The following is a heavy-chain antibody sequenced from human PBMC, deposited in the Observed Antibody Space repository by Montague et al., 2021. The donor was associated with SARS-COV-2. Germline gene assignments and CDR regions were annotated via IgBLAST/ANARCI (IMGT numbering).Heavy chain of an antibody. J-gene: IGHJ6*02. CDR3: ARATRITMLVVGNRYGIDD. D-gene: IGHD3-22*01. CDR1: GGAISSSSYY. V-gene: IGHV4-39*07. Sequence: SETLSLTCTVSGGAISSSSYYWGWLRQPPGKGLEWIGSIYYSGSTYYNPSLKSRVTISVDTSKNQFSLKLSSVTAADTAVYYCARATRITMLVVGNRYGIDDWGQGTTVTVSS. CDR2: IYYSGST.